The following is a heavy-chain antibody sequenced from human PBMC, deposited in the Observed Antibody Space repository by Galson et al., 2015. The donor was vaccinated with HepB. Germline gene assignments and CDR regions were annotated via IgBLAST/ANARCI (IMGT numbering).Heavy chain of an antibody. Sequence: SLRLSCAASGFTFSSYAMSWVRQAPGKGLEWVPAISGSGGSTYYADSVKGRFTISRDDSKNTLYLQMNSLRAEDTAVYYCAKESGYDFWSGYSAPFDYWGQGTLVTVSS. D-gene: IGHD3-3*01. V-gene: IGHV3-23*01. CDR1: GFTFSSYA. J-gene: IGHJ4*02. CDR2: ISGSGGST. CDR3: AKESGYDFWSGYSAPFDY.